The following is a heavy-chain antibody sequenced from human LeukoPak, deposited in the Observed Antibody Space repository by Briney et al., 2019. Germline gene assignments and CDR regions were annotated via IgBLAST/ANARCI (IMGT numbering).Heavy chain of an antibody. D-gene: IGHD3-22*01. Sequence: GGSLRLSCAASGFRFSSYAMSWVRQAPGKGLEWVSSISSSSSYIYYADSVKGRFTISRDNAKNSLYLQMNSLRAEDTAVYYCAREAPIDSTDWGQGTLVTVSS. V-gene: IGHV3-21*01. CDR3: AREAPIDSTD. CDR1: GFRFSSYA. CDR2: ISSSSSYI. J-gene: IGHJ4*02.